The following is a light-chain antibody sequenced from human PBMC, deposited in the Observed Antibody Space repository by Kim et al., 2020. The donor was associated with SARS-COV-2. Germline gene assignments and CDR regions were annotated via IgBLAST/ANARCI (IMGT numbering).Light chain of an antibody. CDR3: NSRDTSGNLWV. CDR2: NKD. J-gene: IGLJ3*02. V-gene: IGLV3-19*01. Sequence: ALGQTVRITCEGNSLGNYHASWYQQRPGQAPVLVIYNKDNRPSGIPDRFSGSSSVDTASLTITGARAEDEADYYCNSRDTSGNLWVFGGGTQLTVL. CDR1: SLGNYH.